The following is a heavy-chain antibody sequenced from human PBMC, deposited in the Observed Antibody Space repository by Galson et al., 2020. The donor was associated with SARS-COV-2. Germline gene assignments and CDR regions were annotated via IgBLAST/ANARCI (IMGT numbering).Heavy chain of an antibody. CDR3: ATGPPITTDSWFDP. CDR2: FDPEDGET. CDR1: GYTLTELS. V-gene: IGHV1-24*01. J-gene: IGHJ5*02. Sequence: ASVKVSCKVSGYTLTELSMHWVRQAPGKGLEWMGGFDPEDGETIYAQKFQGRVTMTEDTSTDTAYMELSSLRSEDTAVYYCATGPPITTDSWFDPWGQGTLVTVSA. D-gene: IGHD3-22*01.